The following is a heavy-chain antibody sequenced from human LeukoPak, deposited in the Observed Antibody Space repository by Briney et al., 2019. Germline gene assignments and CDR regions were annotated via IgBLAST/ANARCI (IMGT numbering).Heavy chain of an antibody. Sequence: SQTLSLTCAISGDSVSSNSAARNWIRQSPSRGLEWLGRTYYRSKWYNDYAVSVKSRITINPDTSKNRFSLQLNSVTPEDTAVYYCARGGIAAADYDPLLFDYWGQGTLVTVSS. V-gene: IGHV6-1*01. CDR2: TYYRSKWYN. D-gene: IGHD6-13*01. CDR1: GDSVSSNSAA. CDR3: ARGGIAAADYDPLLFDY. J-gene: IGHJ4*02.